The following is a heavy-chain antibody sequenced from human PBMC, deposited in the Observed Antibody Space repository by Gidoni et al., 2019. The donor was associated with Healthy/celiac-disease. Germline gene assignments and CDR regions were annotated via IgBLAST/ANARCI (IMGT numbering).Heavy chain of an antibody. Sequence: EVQMVASGGGVVKTGGSTRPYCAASRFTFSNAWMSWVRQAPGKGLEWVGRIKSKTNDGRTDYDAPVKVRFTISRDDSKNTLYLQMNSLKTEETAVYYCTTEGRAVAGAFDYWGQGTLVTVSS. D-gene: IGHD6-19*01. CDR1: RFTFSNAW. CDR2: IKSKTNDGRT. CDR3: TTEGRAVAGAFDY. J-gene: IGHJ4*02. V-gene: IGHV3-15*01.